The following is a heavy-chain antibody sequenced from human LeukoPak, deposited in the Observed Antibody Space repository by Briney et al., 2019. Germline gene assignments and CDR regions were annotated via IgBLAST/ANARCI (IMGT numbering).Heavy chain of an antibody. V-gene: IGHV1-69*13. D-gene: IGHD3-9*01. Sequence: GASVKVSCKASGGTFSSYAISWVRQAPGQGLEWMGGIIPIFGTANYAQKFQGRVTITADESTSTAYMELSSLRAEDTAVYYCARVKGVYDILTGYYRFIDYWGQGTLVTVSS. CDR3: ARVKGVYDILTGYYRFIDY. J-gene: IGHJ4*02. CDR2: IIPIFGTA. CDR1: GGTFSSYA.